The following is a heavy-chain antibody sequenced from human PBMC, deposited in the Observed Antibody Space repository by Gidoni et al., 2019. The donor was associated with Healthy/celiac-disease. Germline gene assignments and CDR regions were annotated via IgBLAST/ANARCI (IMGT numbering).Heavy chain of an antibody. CDR1: GFTFSSYA. CDR2: ISGSGGST. D-gene: IGHD3-9*01. J-gene: IGHJ4*02. Sequence: EVQLLESGGGLVQPGGSLRLSCAASGFTFSSYAMSWVRQAPGKGLEWVSAISGSGGSTYYADSVKGRFTISRDNSKNTLYLQMNSLRAEDTAVYYCATRIYYDILTGLLGYWGQGTLVTVSS. V-gene: IGHV3-23*01. CDR3: ATRIYYDILTGLLGY.